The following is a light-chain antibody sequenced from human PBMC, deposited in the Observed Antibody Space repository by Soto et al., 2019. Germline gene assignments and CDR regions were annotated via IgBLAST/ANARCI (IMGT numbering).Light chain of an antibody. CDR1: SSDVGGYNF. CDR3: SSYARDDSVL. Sequence: QSALTQPPSASGSPGQSVTISCTGTSSDVGGYNFVSWYQHHPGKAPKVILYEVTKRPSGVPDRFSGSKSGNTASLTVSGLQADDEADYYCSSYARDDSVLFGGGTQLTLL. V-gene: IGLV2-8*01. J-gene: IGLJ2*01. CDR2: EVT.